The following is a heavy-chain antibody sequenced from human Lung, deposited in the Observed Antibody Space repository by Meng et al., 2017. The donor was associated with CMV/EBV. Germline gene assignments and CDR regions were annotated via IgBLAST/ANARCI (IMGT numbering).Heavy chain of an antibody. Sequence: SRKGSGYSFTSYWIGWVRQMPGKGLEWMGIIYLGDSDTRYSPSFQGQVTISADKSIRTAYLQWRSLKTSDTAMYYCARSFYALWSGYTDYYYGMDVXGQAXTVTVSS. V-gene: IGHV5-51*01. CDR3: ARSFYALWSGYTDYYYGMDV. CDR2: IYLGDSDT. D-gene: IGHD3-3*01. J-gene: IGHJ6*02. CDR1: GYSFTSYW.